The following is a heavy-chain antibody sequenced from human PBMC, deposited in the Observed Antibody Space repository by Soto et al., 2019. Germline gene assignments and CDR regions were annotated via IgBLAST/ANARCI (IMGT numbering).Heavy chain of an antibody. Sequence: GGSLRLSCAASGFTFSSYGMHWVRQAPGKGLEWVAVIWYDGSNKYYADSVKGRFTISRDNSKNTLYLQMNSLRAEGTAVYYCARGGIIVATTYFDYWGQGTLVTVSS. V-gene: IGHV3-33*01. CDR3: ARGGIIVATTYFDY. J-gene: IGHJ4*02. CDR1: GFTFSSYG. CDR2: IWYDGSNK. D-gene: IGHD5-12*01.